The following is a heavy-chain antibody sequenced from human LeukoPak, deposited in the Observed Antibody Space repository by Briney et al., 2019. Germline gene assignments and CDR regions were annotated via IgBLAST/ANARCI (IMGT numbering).Heavy chain of an antibody. CDR1: GFVLRQYE. Sequence: PGGSLRLPCPASGFVLRQYEMNWVRQAPGQGQERLSWVGSTDSRERYVDSAKGRLTISRDNAQSPLYLQMHSLRAEDTAVYYCARFRYVGSALGVFDSWGQGTLVTVSS. V-gene: IGHV3-48*03. J-gene: IGHJ4*02. CDR2: VGSTDSRE. D-gene: IGHD3-9*01. CDR3: ARFRYVGSALGVFDS.